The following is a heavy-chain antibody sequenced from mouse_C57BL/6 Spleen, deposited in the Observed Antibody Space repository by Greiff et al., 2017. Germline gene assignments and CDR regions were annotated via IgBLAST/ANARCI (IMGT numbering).Heavy chain of an antibody. Sequence: EVQRVESGGGLVKPGGSLKLSCAASGFTFSSYAMSWVRQTPEKRLEWVATISDGGSYTYYPDNVKGRFTISRDNAKNNLYLQMSHLKSEDTAMYYCARGEGYSKGYYAMDYWGQGTTVTVSS. J-gene: IGHJ4*01. CDR2: ISDGGSYT. CDR1: GFTFSSYA. V-gene: IGHV5-4*01. CDR3: ARGEGYSKGYYAMDY. D-gene: IGHD2-5*01.